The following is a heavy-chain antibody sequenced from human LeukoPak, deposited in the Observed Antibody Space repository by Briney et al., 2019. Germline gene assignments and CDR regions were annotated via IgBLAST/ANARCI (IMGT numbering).Heavy chain of an antibody. J-gene: IGHJ6*03. V-gene: IGHV4-59*01. CDR3: ARGLRTYRHYYYYSMDV. Sequence: KSSETLSLTCTVSGGSISSYYWSWIRQPPGKGLEWIGYIYYSGSTSYNPSLKSRVTISVDTSKNQFSLKLSSVTAADTAVYYCARGLRTYRHYYYYSMDVWGKGTTVTVSS. D-gene: IGHD3-10*01. CDR2: IYYSGST. CDR1: GGSISSYY.